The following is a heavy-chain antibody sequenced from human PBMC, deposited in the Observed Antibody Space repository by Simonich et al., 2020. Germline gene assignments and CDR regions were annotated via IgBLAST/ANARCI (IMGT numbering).Heavy chain of an antibody. V-gene: IGHV5-51*01. J-gene: IGHJ3*02. CDR2: IYHWYHDT. CDR1: GYSFTSYW. CDR3: ARQLNDFDI. Sequence: EVHLVQSGAEVKKPGESLKISCKGSGYSFTSYWIGWVRQMTGKSLEWMGIIYHWYHDTRYSPSVQGQVTISADKSISTAYLQLSSLKASDTAMYYCARQLNDFDIWGQGTMVTVSS. D-gene: IGHD1-1*01.